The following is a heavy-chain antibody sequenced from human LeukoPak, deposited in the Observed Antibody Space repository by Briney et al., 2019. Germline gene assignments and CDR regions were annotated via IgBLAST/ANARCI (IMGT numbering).Heavy chain of an antibody. CDR3: AKGRGWEASYYYYYMDV. CDR1: GFTFSSYG. J-gene: IGHJ6*03. V-gene: IGHV3-30*02. D-gene: IGHD1-26*01. CDR2: IRYDGSNK. Sequence: GGSLRLSCAASGFTFSSYGMSWVRQAPGKGLEWVAFIRYDGSNKYYTDSVKGRLTISRDNSKNTLYLQMNSLRAEDTAVYYCAKGRGWEASYYYYYMDVWGKGTTVTISS.